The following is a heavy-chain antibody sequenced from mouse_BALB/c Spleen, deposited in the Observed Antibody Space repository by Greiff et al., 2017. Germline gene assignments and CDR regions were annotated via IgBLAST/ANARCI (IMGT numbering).Heavy chain of an antibody. J-gene: IGHJ2*01. V-gene: IGHV1-84*02. CDR3: ARVRGYYGSCSLDY. D-gene: IGHD1-1*01. Sequence: QVQLQQSGPELVKPGASVKISCKASGYTFTDYYINWVKQKPGQGLEWIGWIYPGSGNTKYNEKFKGKATLTVDTSSSTAYMQLSSLTSEDTAVYYCARVRGYYGSCSLDYWGQGTTLTVSS. CDR1: GYTFTDYY. CDR2: IYPGSGNT.